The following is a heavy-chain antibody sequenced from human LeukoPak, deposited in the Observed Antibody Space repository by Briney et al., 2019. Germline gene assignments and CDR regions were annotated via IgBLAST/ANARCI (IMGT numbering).Heavy chain of an antibody. CDR3: TREDRPYCPFAY. Sequence: SETLSLTCGVSGGSIDITNYWSWVRQAPGKGLEWIGEIAHDGTTDYNPSLRSRVAMSFDRANNQFSLSLTSVTAADTAVYYCTREDRPYCPFAYWGQGVLVTVSS. V-gene: IGHV4-4*02. D-gene: IGHD1-26*01. J-gene: IGHJ4*02. CDR2: IAHDGTT. CDR1: GGSIDITNY.